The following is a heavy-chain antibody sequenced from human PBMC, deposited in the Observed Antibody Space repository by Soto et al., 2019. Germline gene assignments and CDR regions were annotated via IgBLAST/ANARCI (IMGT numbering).Heavy chain of an antibody. CDR2: INTANGKV. J-gene: IGHJ4*02. Sequence: QVQLVQSGAEVKKPGASVKASCMASGYTFTRYGIHWVRQAPGQRLEWLGGINTANGKVKYSEKLQGRVTITRDTAASTAYMEMTSLRAEDTAVYYCARIVVAGYFDYWGQGTLVTVPS. V-gene: IGHV1-3*04. CDR3: ARIVVAGYFDY. CDR1: GYTFTRYG. D-gene: IGHD6-19*01.